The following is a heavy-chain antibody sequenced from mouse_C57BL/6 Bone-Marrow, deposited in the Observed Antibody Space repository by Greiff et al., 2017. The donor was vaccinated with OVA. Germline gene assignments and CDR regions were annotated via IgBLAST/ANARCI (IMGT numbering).Heavy chain of an antibody. J-gene: IGHJ4*01. CDR3: AILLRLGYYAMDY. CDR1: GYTFTSYG. D-gene: IGHD1-1*01. CDR2: IYPRSGNT. Sequence: QVQLQQSGAELARPGASVKLSCKASGYTFTSYGISWVKQRTGQGLEWIGEIYPRSGNTYYNEKFKGKATLTADKSSSTAYMELRSLTSEDSAVYFCAILLRLGYYAMDYWGQGTSVTVSS. V-gene: IGHV1-81*01.